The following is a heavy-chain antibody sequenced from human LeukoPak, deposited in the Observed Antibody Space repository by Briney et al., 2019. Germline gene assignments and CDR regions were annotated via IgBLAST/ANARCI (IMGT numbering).Heavy chain of an antibody. V-gene: IGHV1-2*02. J-gene: IGHJ5*02. Sequence: GASVKVSCKASGYTFTSYGISWVRQAPGQGLEWMGWINPNSGGTNYAQKFQGRVTMTRDTSISTAYMELSRLRSDDTAVYYCARGYYDILTGYYDNWFDPWGQGTLVTVSS. D-gene: IGHD3-9*01. CDR3: ARGYYDILTGYYDNWFDP. CDR1: GYTFTSYG. CDR2: INPNSGGT.